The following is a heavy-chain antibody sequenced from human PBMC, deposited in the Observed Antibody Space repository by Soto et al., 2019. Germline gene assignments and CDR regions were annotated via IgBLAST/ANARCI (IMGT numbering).Heavy chain of an antibody. J-gene: IGHJ2*01. V-gene: IGHV4-39*01. CDR2: IYYSGTN. Sequence: QSPGKGLEWIGSIYYSGTNFYDPSLRSRLSMSVDTSKNQFSLRLNSVTAADTAVYFFLRADGGIRDVRSVSAFLLNRSSDL. CDR3: LRADGGIRDVRSVSAFLLNRSSDL. D-gene: IGHD3-10*02.